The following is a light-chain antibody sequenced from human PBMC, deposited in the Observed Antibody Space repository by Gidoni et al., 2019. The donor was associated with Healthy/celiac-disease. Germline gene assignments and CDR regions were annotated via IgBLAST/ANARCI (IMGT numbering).Light chain of an antibody. J-gene: IGKJ3*01. CDR1: QGISSY. Sequence: DIQLTQSPSFLSASVGDRVTITCRASQGISSYLAWYQQKPGKAPKFLIYAASTLQSGVPSRFSGSGSGTEFTLTISSLQPEEFATYYCQHLNTYPAFGPGTKVDIK. CDR3: QHLNTYPA. CDR2: AAS. V-gene: IGKV1-9*01.